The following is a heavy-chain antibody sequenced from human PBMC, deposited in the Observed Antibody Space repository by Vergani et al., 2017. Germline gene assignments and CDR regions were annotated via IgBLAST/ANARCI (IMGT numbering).Heavy chain of an antibody. CDR3: ARDGLRYFDWRGWYFDL. Sequence: QVQLQESGPGLVKPSQTLSLTCTVSGGSISSGDYYWSWIRQPPGKGLEWIGYIYYSGSTYYNPSLKSRVTISVDTSKNQFSLKLSSVTAADTAVYYCARDGLRYFDWRGWYFDLWGRGTLVTVSS. J-gene: IGHJ2*01. V-gene: IGHV4-30-4*08. CDR2: IYYSGST. D-gene: IGHD3-9*01. CDR1: GGSISSGDYY.